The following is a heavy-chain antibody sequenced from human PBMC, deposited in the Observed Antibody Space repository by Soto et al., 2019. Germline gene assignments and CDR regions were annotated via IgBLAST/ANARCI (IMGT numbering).Heavy chain of an antibody. D-gene: IGHD2-21*02. CDR1: GFIFSSYA. Sequence: GGSLRLSGAAAGFIFSSYAMHWVRQAPGKGLEWVAVISYDGSNKYYADSVKGRFTISRDNSKNTLYLQMNSLRAEDTAVYYCARADCGGDCYWGGHYYYGMDVWGQGTTVTVSS. J-gene: IGHJ6*02. CDR3: ARADCGGDCYWGGHYYYGMDV. V-gene: IGHV3-30-3*01. CDR2: ISYDGSNK.